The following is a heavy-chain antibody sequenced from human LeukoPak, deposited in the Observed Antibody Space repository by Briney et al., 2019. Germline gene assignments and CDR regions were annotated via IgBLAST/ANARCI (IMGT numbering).Heavy chain of an antibody. CDR3: ASSPHSSGLVAFDY. CDR1: GYTFTAYY. CDR2: INPNSGET. V-gene: IGHV1-2*02. Sequence: GASVKDSCKASGYTFTAYYMHWVRQATGQGLECMGWINPNSGETNSAQKFQGRVTMTTDTSIGTGYMELGRLRSDDTAVYFCASSPHSSGLVAFDYWGQGTLVTVSP. J-gene: IGHJ4*02. D-gene: IGHD5-18*01.